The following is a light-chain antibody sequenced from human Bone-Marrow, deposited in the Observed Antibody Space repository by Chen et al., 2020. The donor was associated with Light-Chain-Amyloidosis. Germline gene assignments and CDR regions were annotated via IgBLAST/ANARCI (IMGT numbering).Light chain of an antibody. CDR2: TNH. CDR3: AAWDDSLGGPYV. CDR1: SSNIGSNT. Sequence: QSVLTPPPSASGTPGQTVTISCSGTSSNIGSNTVHWYQQVPGSAPRLLIYTNHRRPSGLPSRFSGSKSGSSAYLAISGLQSEDEADYYCAAWDDSLGGPYVFGTGTKVTVL. V-gene: IGLV1-44*01. J-gene: IGLJ1*01.